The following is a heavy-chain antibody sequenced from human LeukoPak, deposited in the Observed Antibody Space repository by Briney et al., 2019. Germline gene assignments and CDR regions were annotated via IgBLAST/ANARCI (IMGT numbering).Heavy chain of an antibody. CDR2: IYYSGST. J-gene: IGHJ3*02. Sequence: TSETLSLTCTVSGGSISSSYYYWGWIRQPPGKGLEWIGSIYYSGSTYYNPSLKSRVTISVDTSKNQFSLKLSSVTAVDTAVYYCARVPRGGSENDAFDIWGQGTMVTVSS. V-gene: IGHV4-39*01. D-gene: IGHD2-15*01. CDR1: GGSISSSYYY. CDR3: ARVPRGGSENDAFDI.